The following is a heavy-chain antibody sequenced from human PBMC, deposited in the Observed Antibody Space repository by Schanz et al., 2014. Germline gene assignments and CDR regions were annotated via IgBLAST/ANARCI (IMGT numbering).Heavy chain of an antibody. CDR1: GFSFDDYT. CDR2: IDRDGGHP. CDR3: AKDPRGSSFAMEV. Sequence: EVQLVEAGGVVAQPGGSLRLSCAASGFSFDDYTMHWGRHAQGKGLEWVHLIDRDGGHPYYADSVKGRFTISRDKSKNSLYLPMNSLRTEDTALYYCAKDPRGSSFAMEVWGQGTTVTVSS. J-gene: IGHJ6*02. D-gene: IGHD1-26*01. V-gene: IGHV3-43*01.